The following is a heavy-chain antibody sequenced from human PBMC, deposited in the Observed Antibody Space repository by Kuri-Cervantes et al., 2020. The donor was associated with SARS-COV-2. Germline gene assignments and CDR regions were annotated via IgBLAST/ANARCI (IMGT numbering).Heavy chain of an antibody. CDR3: ARLDYYGSGSPQLFDY. CDR2: IYHSGST. Sequence: ESLKISCTVSGGSISSGGYYWSWIRQPPGKGLEWIGEIYHSGSTNYNPSLKSRVTISVDKSKNQFSLKLSSVTAADTAVYYCARLDYYGSGSPQLFDYWGQGTLVTVSS. J-gene: IGHJ4*02. D-gene: IGHD3-10*01. V-gene: IGHV4-39*07. CDR1: GGSISSGGYY.